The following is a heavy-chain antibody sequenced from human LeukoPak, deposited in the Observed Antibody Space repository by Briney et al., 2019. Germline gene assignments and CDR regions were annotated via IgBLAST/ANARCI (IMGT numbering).Heavy chain of an antibody. D-gene: IGHD3-22*01. Sequence: PGGSPRLSCAASGFTISSYAMSWVRQAPGKGLEWVSSFSSGASTDYADSVKGRFAISRDNPKNTVYLQMNSLRAEDTAVYYCAKQRVSNGYYYFDYWGQGTLVTVSS. CDR1: GFTISSYA. CDR2: FSSGAST. J-gene: IGHJ4*02. V-gene: IGHV3-23*01. CDR3: AKQRVSNGYYYFDY.